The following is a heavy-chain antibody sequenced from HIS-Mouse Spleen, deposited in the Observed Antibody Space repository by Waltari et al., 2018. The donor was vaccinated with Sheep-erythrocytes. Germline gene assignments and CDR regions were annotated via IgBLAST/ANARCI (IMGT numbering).Heavy chain of an antibody. Sequence: QVQLQESGPGLVKPSETLSLTCTVSGYSISSGYYWGWFRQPPGKGLEWIGSIYHSGRTCTNPALKSGVTISVDTSKNQFSLKLSSVTAADTAVYYCASQPNWGYWYFDLWGRGTLVTVSS. D-gene: IGHD7-27*01. CDR1: GYSISSGYY. CDR2: IYHSGRT. V-gene: IGHV4-38-2*02. CDR3: ASQPNWGYWYFDL. J-gene: IGHJ2*01.